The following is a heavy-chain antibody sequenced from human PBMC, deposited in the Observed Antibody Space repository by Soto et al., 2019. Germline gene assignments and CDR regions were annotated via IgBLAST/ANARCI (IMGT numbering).Heavy chain of an antibody. CDR1: GFTFGDYA. J-gene: IGHJ6*03. D-gene: IGHD6-6*01. CDR2: IRSKAYGGTT. Sequence: GGSLRLSCTASGFTFGDYAMSWFRQAPGKGLEWVGFIRSKAYGGTTEYAASVKGRFTISRDDSKSIAYLQMNSLKTEDTAVYYCTRVPHSSSSFAYYYYMDVWGKGTTVTVSS. CDR3: TRVPHSSSSFAYYYYMDV. V-gene: IGHV3-49*03.